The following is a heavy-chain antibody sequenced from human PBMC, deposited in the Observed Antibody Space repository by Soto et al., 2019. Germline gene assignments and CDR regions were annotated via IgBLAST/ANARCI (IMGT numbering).Heavy chain of an antibody. Sequence: SETLSLTCTVSGGSISSYYWSWIRQPPGKGLEWIGYIYYSGSTNYNPSLKSRVTISVDKSKNQFSLKLSSVTAADTAVYYCARRAYPGFDYWGQGTLVTVSS. CDR2: IYYSGST. J-gene: IGHJ4*02. CDR1: GGSISSYY. V-gene: IGHV4-59*12. CDR3: ARRAYPGFDY.